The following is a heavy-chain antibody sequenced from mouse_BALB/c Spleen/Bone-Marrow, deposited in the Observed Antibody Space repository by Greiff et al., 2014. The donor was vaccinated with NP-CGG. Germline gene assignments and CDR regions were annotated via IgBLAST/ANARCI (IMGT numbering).Heavy chain of an antibody. D-gene: IGHD1-1*01. V-gene: IGHV1S22*01. J-gene: IGHJ1*01. CDR1: GYTFTSYW. Sequence: LQQSGSELVGPGASVKLSCKASGYTFTSYWMHWVKQRHGQGLEWIGNIYPGSGSTNYDEKFKSKGTLTVDTSSSTAYVHLSSLTSEDSAVYYCTRDYYGSSYWYFDVWGAGTTVTVSS. CDR3: TRDYYGSSYWYFDV. CDR2: IYPGSGST.